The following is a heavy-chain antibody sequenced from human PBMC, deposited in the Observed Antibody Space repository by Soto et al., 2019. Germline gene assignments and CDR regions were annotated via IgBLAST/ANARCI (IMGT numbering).Heavy chain of an antibody. J-gene: IGHJ4*02. Sequence: LRLSCAASGFSFSISPMHWVRQAPGKGPEWVALISYDGTNKFYADSVKGRFTISRDNSKSTLYLQVDSLRPEDAAVYYCARDPKTSGGQHWAFNYFDSWGQGTLVTVSS. D-gene: IGHD7-27*01. V-gene: IGHV3-30-3*01. CDR3: ARDPKTSGGQHWAFNYFDS. CDR2: ISYDGTNK. CDR1: GFSFSISP.